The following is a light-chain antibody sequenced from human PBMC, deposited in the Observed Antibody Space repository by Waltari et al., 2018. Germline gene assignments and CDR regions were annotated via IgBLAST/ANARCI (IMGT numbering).Light chain of an antibody. V-gene: IGKV3-20*01. CDR2: GAS. CDR1: QSVSRA. Sequence: IVFTQSPGTLSSSPAERSTVSCRASQSVSRALAWYQQKPGQPPRPLIYGASTRATGIPDRFSGSGSGTDFSLTISRLEPDDFAVYYCQHYLTVPGTFGQGTTVEI. CDR3: QHYLTVPGT. J-gene: IGKJ1*01.